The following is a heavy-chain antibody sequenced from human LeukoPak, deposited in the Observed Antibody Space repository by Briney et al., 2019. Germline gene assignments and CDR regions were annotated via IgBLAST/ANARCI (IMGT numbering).Heavy chain of an antibody. D-gene: IGHD1-26*01. CDR1: GFTFSLSA. V-gene: IGHV3-73*01. CDR3: ACIVGATIDS. Sequence: GGSLRLSCAASGFTFSLSAVHWVRQASGKGLEWVGRIRSKANDFATTYAASVKGRFTISGDDSKNTAYLQMNSLKTEDTAVYYCACIVGATIDSWGQGTLVTVSS. J-gene: IGHJ4*02. CDR2: IRSKANDFAT.